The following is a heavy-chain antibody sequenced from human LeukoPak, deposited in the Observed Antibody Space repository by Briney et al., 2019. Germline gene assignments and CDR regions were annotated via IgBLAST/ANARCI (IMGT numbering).Heavy chain of an antibody. CDR2: IYTSGST. V-gene: IGHV4-4*07. J-gene: IGHJ5*02. Sequence: SSETLSLTCTVSGGSISSYYWSWIRQPAGKGLEWIGRIYTSGSTNFNPSLKSRVTISVDTSKNQFSLKLSSVTAADTAVYYCAIMVIGGVTTRLVWFDPWGQGTLVTVSS. D-gene: IGHD4-17*01. CDR3: AIMVIGGVTTRLVWFDP. CDR1: GGSISSYY.